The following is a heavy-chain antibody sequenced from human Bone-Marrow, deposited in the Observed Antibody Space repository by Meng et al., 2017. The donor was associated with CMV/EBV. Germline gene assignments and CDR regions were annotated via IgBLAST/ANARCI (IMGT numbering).Heavy chain of an antibody. CDR2: INHSGST. CDR1: GGSFSGYY. V-gene: IGHV4-34*01. Sequence: GSLRLSCAVYGGSFSGYYWSWIRQPPGKGLEWIGEINHSGSTNYNPSLKSRVTISVDTSKSQFSLKLSSVTAADTAVYYCATLEIALGGGDYGMDVWGQGTTVTVSS. CDR3: ATLEIALGGGDYGMDV. J-gene: IGHJ6*02. D-gene: IGHD1-1*01.